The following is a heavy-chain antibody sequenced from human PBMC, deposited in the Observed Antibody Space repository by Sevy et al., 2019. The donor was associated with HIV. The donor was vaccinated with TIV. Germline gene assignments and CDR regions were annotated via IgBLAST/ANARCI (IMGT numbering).Heavy chain of an antibody. V-gene: IGHV3-33*06. CDR2: IWYDGSKI. CDR1: GFTFSNYV. Sequence: GGSLGLSCAASGFTFSNYVMHWVRQAPGKGLAWVALIWYDGSKIFYADSVKGRFTISRDNSESTLYLQMNSLRAEDTALYHCAKGGPNSGYDYYFDYWGQGTLVTVSS. J-gene: IGHJ4*02. CDR3: AKGGPNSGYDYYFDY. D-gene: IGHD5-12*01.